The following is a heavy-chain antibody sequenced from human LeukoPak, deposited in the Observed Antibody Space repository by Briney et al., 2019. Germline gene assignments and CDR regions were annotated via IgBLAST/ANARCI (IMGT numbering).Heavy chain of an antibody. J-gene: IGHJ4*02. D-gene: IGHD3-3*01. CDR1: GYTFTGYC. CDR2: INPNSGGT. Sequence: ASVKVCCKASGYTFTGYCMHWVRQAPGQGLEWMGWINPNSGGTNYAQKFQGRVTMTRDTSISTTYMELSRLRSDDTAVYYCARKYYDFWSGYRRRAYYFHYWGQGTLVTVSS. V-gene: IGHV1-2*02. CDR3: ARKYYDFWSGYRRRAYYFHY.